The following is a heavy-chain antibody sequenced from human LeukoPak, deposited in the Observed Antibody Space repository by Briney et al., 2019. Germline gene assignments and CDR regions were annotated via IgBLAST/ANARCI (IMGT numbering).Heavy chain of an antibody. CDR2: IYYSGST. CDR3: APIWFGEVDFDY. Sequence: SETLSLTCTASGGSISSSSYYWGWIRQPPGKGLEWIGSIYYSGSTYYNPSLKSRVTISVDTSKNKFSLKLSSVTAADTAVYYCAPIWFGEVDFDYWGQGTLVTVSS. D-gene: IGHD3-10*01. V-gene: IGHV4-39*01. J-gene: IGHJ4*02. CDR1: GGSISSSSYY.